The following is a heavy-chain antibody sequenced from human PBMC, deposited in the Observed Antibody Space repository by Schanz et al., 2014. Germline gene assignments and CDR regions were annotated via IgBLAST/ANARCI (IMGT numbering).Heavy chain of an antibody. CDR2: ISANSGGT. Sequence: QVQLVQSGAEVKKPGASVKVSCKASGYTFTDYYIHWVRQAPGQGLEWMGWISANSGGTNYAQKVQGTVTMTRDTSNSTAYMALGRRKSNDTAVYYCARQAATGTRYFDYWGQGTLVTFSS. J-gene: IGHJ4*02. D-gene: IGHD6-13*01. V-gene: IGHV1-2*02. CDR1: GYTFTDYY. CDR3: ARQAATGTRYFDY.